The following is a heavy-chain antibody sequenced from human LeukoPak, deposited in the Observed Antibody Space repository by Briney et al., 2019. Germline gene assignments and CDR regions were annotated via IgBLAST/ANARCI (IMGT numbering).Heavy chain of an antibody. Sequence: GGSLRLSCAASGFTFSSYALHWVRQAPGKGLEWVAVISYDGSNKYYADSVKGRFTISRDNSKITLYLRMNSLRAEDTAVYYCARDWSSKYPYYYGMDVWGQGTTVTVSS. D-gene: IGHD4-11*01. CDR1: GFTFSSYA. CDR2: ISYDGSNK. J-gene: IGHJ6*02. V-gene: IGHV3-30-3*01. CDR3: ARDWSSKYPYYYGMDV.